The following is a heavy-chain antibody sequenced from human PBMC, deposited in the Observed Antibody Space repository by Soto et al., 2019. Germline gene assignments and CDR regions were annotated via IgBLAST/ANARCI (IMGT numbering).Heavy chain of an antibody. Sequence: QGQLVQSGGEVKKPGASVKVSCKASGYTFTRYGISWVRQAPGQGLEWMGWISGYNGDTKYAQKFQSRVTMTVDTSTTTAYMERRSLTSDDRAVYYCAKNGQPPYYYYGMDVWGQGTTVTVSS. V-gene: IGHV1-18*01. CDR1: GYTFTRYG. D-gene: IGHD2-8*01. CDR2: ISGYNGDT. J-gene: IGHJ6*02. CDR3: AKNGQPPYYYYGMDV.